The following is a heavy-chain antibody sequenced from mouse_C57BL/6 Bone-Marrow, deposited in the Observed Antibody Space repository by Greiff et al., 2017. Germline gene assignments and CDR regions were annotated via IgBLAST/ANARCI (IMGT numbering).Heavy chain of an antibody. Sequence: VQLQESGPELVKPGASVKISCKASGYAFSGSWMNWVKQRPGKGLEWIGRIYPGDGDTNYNGKFKGKATLTADKSSSTAYMQLSSLTSEDSAVYFCAGGYYLAYWGQGTLVTVSA. D-gene: IGHD2-3*01. V-gene: IGHV1-82*01. J-gene: IGHJ3*01. CDR3: AGGYYLAY. CDR2: IYPGDGDT. CDR1: GYAFSGSW.